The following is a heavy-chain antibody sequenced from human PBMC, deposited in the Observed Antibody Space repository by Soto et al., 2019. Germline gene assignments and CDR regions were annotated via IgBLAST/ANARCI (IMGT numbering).Heavy chain of an antibody. CDR3: ANINVHHSYREWYSYFGMDV. Sequence: GGSLRLSCAASGFTFSSYGMHWVRQAPGKGLEWVAVISSDGSNKYYADSVKGRFTISRDNSKNTLYLQMNSLRAEDTAVYYCANINVHHSYREWYSYFGMDVCGEGTTVTFS. CDR2: ISSDGSNK. D-gene: IGHD5-18*01. J-gene: IGHJ6*02. CDR1: GFTFSSYG. V-gene: IGHV3-30*18.